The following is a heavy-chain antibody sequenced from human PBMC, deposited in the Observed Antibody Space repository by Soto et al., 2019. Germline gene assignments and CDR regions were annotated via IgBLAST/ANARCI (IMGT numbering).Heavy chain of an antibody. J-gene: IGHJ4*02. Sequence: EVQLVESGGGLVQPGGSLRLSCAASGFTFSSYEMNWVRQAPGKGLEWVSYISSSGSTIYYADSVKGRFTISRDNAKNSLYLQMNSLRAEDTAVYYCARGRFLAGNSPFDYWGQGTLVTVSS. CDR3: ARGRFLAGNSPFDY. CDR1: GFTFSSYE. D-gene: IGHD6-13*01. V-gene: IGHV3-48*03. CDR2: ISSSGSTI.